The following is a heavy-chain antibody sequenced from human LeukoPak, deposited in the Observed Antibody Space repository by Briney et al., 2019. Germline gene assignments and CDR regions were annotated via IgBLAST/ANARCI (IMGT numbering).Heavy chain of an antibody. CDR3: AAEWELLSFQH. Sequence: GSVKVSCKASGYTFTSYYMHWVRQAPGQGLEWMGIIDPSGGSTSYAQKFQGRVTMTRDTSTSTVYMELRSLRSEDTAVYYCAAEWELLSFQHWGQGTLVTVSS. J-gene: IGHJ1*01. CDR2: IDPSGGST. D-gene: IGHD1-26*01. CDR1: GYTFTSYY. V-gene: IGHV1-46*01.